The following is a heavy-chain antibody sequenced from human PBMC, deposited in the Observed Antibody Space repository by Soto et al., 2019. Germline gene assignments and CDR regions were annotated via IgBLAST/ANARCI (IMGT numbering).Heavy chain of an antibody. Sequence: QVQLQESGPGLVKPSQTLSLTCTVSGGSISSGGYYWSWIRQHPGKGLEWIGYIYYSGSTYYNPSLKSRVTISVDTSKNQFSLKLSSVTAADTAVYYCAIERPGGVESVWGSYRGRYYFDYWGQGTLVTVSS. CDR2: IYYSGST. CDR1: GGSISSGGYY. J-gene: IGHJ4*02. V-gene: IGHV4-31*03. D-gene: IGHD3-16*02. CDR3: AIERPGGVESVWGSYRGRYYFDY.